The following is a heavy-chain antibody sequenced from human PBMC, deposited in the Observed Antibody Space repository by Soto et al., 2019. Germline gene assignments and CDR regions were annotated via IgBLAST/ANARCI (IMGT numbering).Heavy chain of an antibody. J-gene: IGHJ3*02. CDR2: IYYSGST. CDR1: GGSISSYY. D-gene: IGHD3-3*01. Sequence: SETLSLTCTVSGGSISSYYWSWIRQPPGKGLEWIGYIYYSGSTNYNPSLKSRVTISVDTSKNQFSLKLSSVTAADTAVYYCARKPIFGVVIGPTDDAFDIWGQGTMVTVSS. CDR3: ARKPIFGVVIGPTDDAFDI. V-gene: IGHV4-59*08.